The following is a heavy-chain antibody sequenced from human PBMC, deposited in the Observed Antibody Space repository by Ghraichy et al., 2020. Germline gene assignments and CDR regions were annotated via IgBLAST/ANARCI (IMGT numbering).Heavy chain of an antibody. Sequence: GGSLRLSCAASGFTFSSYAMSWVRQAPGKGLEWVSAISGSGGSTYYADSVKGRFTISRDNSKNTLYLQMNSLRAEDTAVYYCARKLGILTESDYWGQGTLVTVSS. D-gene: IGHD7-27*01. J-gene: IGHJ4*02. V-gene: IGHV3-23*01. CDR2: ISGSGGST. CDR3: ARKLGILTESDY. CDR1: GFTFSSYA.